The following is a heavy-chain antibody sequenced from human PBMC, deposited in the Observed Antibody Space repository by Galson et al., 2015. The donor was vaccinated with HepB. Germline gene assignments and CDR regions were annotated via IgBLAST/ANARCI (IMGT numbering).Heavy chain of an antibody. CDR1: GYTFTTSL. D-gene: IGHD6-6*01. V-gene: IGHV5-51*01. J-gene: IGHJ4*02. Sequence: QSGAEVKKPGESLKISCEASGYTFTTSLIGWVRQMPGKGLEWMGSIYPGDSKTRYSPSFQGQVTISVDKSINTAYLQWGSLKASDTAMYYCARQNYASSLDYWGQGTLVTVSS. CDR2: IYPGDSKT. CDR3: ARQNYASSLDY.